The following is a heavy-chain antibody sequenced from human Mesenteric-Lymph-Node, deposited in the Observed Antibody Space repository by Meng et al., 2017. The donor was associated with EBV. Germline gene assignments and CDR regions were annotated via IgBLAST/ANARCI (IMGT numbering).Heavy chain of an antibody. J-gene: IGHJ5*02. V-gene: IGHV4-39*01. D-gene: IGHD2-21*01. CDR3: GRLPLEVEVVAPWS. CDR2: IYYTGST. Sequence: ERGPGLVKLEDPLSLTCTVSGPSISSSNYYWGWIRQPPGKRLEWIVSIYYTGSTYYNPSLKIRLTISLDTSKKQFSLKLFSVTAADTAIYYCGRLPLEVEVVAPWSWGQGTLVTVSS. CDR1: GPSISSSNYY.